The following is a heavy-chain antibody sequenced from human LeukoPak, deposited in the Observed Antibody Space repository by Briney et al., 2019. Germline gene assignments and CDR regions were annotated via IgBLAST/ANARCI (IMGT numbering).Heavy chain of an antibody. J-gene: IGHJ4*02. D-gene: IGHD3-3*01. Sequence: ASVKVSCKASGYSFTAYYMHWVRQAPGQGLEWMGWINPNSGGTNYAQKFQGRVTMTRDTSISTAYMELSRLRSDDTAVYYCTGNLGDDFRLSYWGQGTLVTVSS. CDR3: TGNLGDDFRLSY. CDR1: GYSFTAYY. CDR2: INPNSGGT. V-gene: IGHV1-2*02.